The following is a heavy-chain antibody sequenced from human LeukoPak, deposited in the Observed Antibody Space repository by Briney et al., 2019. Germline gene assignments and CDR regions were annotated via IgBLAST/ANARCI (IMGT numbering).Heavy chain of an antibody. J-gene: IGHJ4*02. Sequence: ASVKVSCKASRYTLTSYDINWVRQATGQGLEWMGWMDPNSGNTGYPQKFQGTVTITRNTSISTAYMELSSLRSEDTAVYYCARVNWIVGATDDYWGQGTLVTVSS. CDR3: ARVNWIVGATDDY. CDR1: RYTLTSYD. D-gene: IGHD1-26*01. V-gene: IGHV1-8*03. CDR2: MDPNSGNT.